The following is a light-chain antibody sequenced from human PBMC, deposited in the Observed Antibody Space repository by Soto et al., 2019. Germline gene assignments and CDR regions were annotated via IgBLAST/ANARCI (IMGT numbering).Light chain of an antibody. J-gene: IGLJ1*01. CDR1: SSDVGSYNY. CDR3: SSYASSSSL. V-gene: IGLV2-14*01. Sequence: QSALTQPASVSVSPGQSITISCAGTSSDVGSYNYVSWYQQHPGKAPKLMIYEVSNRPPGVSSRFSGSKSGNTASLTISGLQAEDEADYYCSSYASSSSLFGTGTKVTVL. CDR2: EVS.